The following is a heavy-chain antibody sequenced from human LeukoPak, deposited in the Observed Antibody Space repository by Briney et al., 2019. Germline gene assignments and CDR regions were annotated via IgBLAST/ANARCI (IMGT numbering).Heavy chain of an antibody. V-gene: IGHV3-23*01. Sequence: GGSLRLSCAASGFTFSSYAMGWVRQAPGKGLEWVSAITASGGNTYYADSVKGRFTISRDNSKNTLYLQVNSLRAEDMAVYYCAKGNGYSYGRYYFDYWGQGTLVTVSS. CDR3: AKGNGYSYGRYYFDY. CDR1: GFTFSSYA. J-gene: IGHJ4*02. CDR2: ITASGGNT. D-gene: IGHD5-18*01.